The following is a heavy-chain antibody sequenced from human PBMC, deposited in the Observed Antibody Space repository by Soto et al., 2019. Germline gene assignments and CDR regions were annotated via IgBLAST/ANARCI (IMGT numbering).Heavy chain of an antibody. CDR3: GRGRSGQIVIFY. CDR1: GYTFTGHH. J-gene: IGHJ4*02. CDR2: IGPESGAT. D-gene: IGHD1-26*01. Sequence: ASVKVSCKTSGYTFTGHHIHWVRQAPQQGPEWMGEIGPESGATRYAEKFRGRVTMTMDTSITTVYMELRNLSPDDTAVYYCGRGRSGQIVIFYWGQGTPVTVSS. V-gene: IGHV1-2*02.